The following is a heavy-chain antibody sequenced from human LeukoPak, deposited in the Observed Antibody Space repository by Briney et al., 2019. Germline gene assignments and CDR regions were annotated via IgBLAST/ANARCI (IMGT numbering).Heavy chain of an antibody. CDR2: FNPNSAGT. CDR3: ARAPPNAFDI. V-gene: IGHV1-2*02. Sequence: ASVKLSCKASGYTFTGYYMYWVRQSPGQGLEWMRWFNPNSAGTNYAQKSQGRVTKTRDTSISTAYMELSRLRSDDTAVYYCARAPPNAFDIWGQGTMVTVSS. CDR1: GYTFTGYY. J-gene: IGHJ3*02.